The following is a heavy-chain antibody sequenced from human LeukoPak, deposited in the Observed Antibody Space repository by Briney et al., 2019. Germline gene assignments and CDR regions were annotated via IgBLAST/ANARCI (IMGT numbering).Heavy chain of an antibody. CDR2: FDPEDGET. D-gene: IGHD3-22*01. Sequence: ASVKVSCKVSGYTLTEFSMHWVRQAPGKGLEWMGGFDPEDGETIYAQKFQGRVTMTEDTSTDTAYMELSSLRSEDTAVYYCATGLVVVTLFDYWGQGTLVTVSS. CDR1: GYTLTEFS. CDR3: ATGLVVVTLFDY. J-gene: IGHJ4*02. V-gene: IGHV1-24*01.